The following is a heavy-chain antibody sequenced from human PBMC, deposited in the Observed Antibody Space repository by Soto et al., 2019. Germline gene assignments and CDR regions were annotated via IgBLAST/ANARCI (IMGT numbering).Heavy chain of an antibody. D-gene: IGHD1-1*01. V-gene: IGHV3-30*18. CDR1: GFTFSSYG. CDR3: AKDPTSYRFSYVVY. Sequence: GGSLRLSCAASGFTFSSYGMHWVRQAPGKGLEWVAVISYDGSNKYYADSVKGRFTISRDNSKNTLYLQMNSLRAEDTAVYYCAKDPTSYRFSYVVYWGQGTLVTVSS. CDR2: ISYDGSNK. J-gene: IGHJ4*02.